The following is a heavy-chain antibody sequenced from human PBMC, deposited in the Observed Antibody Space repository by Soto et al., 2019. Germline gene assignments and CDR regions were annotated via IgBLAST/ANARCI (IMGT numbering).Heavy chain of an antibody. CDR2: ISSSSSYI. CDR3: AKEAGELSTRSFDY. J-gene: IGHJ4*02. CDR1: GFTFSSYS. D-gene: IGHD3-16*02. Sequence: EVQLVESGGGLVKPGGSLRLSCAASGFTFSSYSMNWVRQAPGTGLEWVSSISSSSSYIYYADSVKGRFTISRDNAKNSLYLQMNSLRAEDTAVYYCAKEAGELSTRSFDYWGQGTLVTVSS. V-gene: IGHV3-21*01.